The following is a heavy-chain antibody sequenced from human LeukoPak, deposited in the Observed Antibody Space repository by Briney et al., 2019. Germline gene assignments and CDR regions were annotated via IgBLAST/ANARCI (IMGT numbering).Heavy chain of an antibody. CDR3: ARDTYGERYFDRIEYFHY. D-gene: IGHD3-9*01. V-gene: IGHV1-2*06. J-gene: IGHJ1*01. Sequence: ASVKVSCKASGYTFTGYYMHWVQRAPGQGLEWMGRINPNSGGTDFGQKFQGRVTMTRDTSISTVYMELSGLRSDDTAVYFCARDTYGERYFDRIEYFHYWGQGTLVTVSS. CDR2: INPNSGGT. CDR1: GYTFTGYY.